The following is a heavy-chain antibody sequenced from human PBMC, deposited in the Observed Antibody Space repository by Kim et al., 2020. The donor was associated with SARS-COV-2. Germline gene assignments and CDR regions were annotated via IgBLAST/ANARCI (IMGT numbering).Heavy chain of an antibody. CDR1: GYTFTSYA. V-gene: IGHV1-3*01. CDR3: ASSEGWWIRFLGLSYYYGMDV. J-gene: IGHJ6*02. Sequence: ASVKVSCKASGYTFTSYAMHWVRQAPGQRLEWMGWINAGNGNTKYSQKFQGRVTITRDTSASTAYMELSSLRSEDTAVYYCASSEGWWIRFLGLSYYYGMDVWGQGTTVTVAS. CDR2: INAGNGNT. D-gene: IGHD3-3*01.